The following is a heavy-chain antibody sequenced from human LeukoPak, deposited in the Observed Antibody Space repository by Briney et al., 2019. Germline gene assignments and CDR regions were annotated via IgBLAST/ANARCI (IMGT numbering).Heavy chain of an antibody. V-gene: IGHV3-21*01. CDR1: GFTFSSYS. Sequence: PGRSLRLSCAASGFTFSSYSMNWVRQAPGKGLEWVSSISSSSSYIYYADSVKGRFTISRDNAKNSLYLQMNSLRAEDTAVYYCARDIRYCSSTSCPRSYYFDYWGQGTLVTVSS. J-gene: IGHJ4*02. CDR3: ARDIRYCSSTSCPRSYYFDY. D-gene: IGHD2-2*01. CDR2: ISSSSSYI.